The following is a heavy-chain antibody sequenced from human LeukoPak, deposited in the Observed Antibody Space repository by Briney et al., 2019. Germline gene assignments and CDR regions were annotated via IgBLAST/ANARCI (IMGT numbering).Heavy chain of an antibody. D-gene: IGHD1-26*01. J-gene: IGHJ4*02. Sequence: GGSLRLSCAASGFTFRSYSMNWARQAPGKGLEGVSSINSDSNYIYYADSVQGRFTISRDNAKNSLYLQMNSLRGEDTAVYYCGRAVGATHFDYWGQGILVTVS. CDR2: INSDSNYI. CDR1: GFTFRSYS. V-gene: IGHV3-21*01. CDR3: GRAVGATHFDY.